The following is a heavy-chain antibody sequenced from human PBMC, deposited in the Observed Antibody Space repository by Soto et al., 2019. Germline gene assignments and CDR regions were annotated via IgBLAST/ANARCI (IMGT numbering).Heavy chain of an antibody. CDR1: GYAFTSYY. V-gene: IGHV1-46*01. CDR3: ARDTRPGATAGWYYYGMDV. J-gene: IGHJ6*02. D-gene: IGHD1-26*01. CDR2: INPSGGST. Sequence: ASVKVSCKASGYAFTSYYMHWVRQAPGQGLEWMGIINPSGGSTSYAQKFQGRVTMTRDTSTSTVYMELSSLRSEDTAVYYCARDTRPGATAGWYYYGMDVWGQGTTVTVSS.